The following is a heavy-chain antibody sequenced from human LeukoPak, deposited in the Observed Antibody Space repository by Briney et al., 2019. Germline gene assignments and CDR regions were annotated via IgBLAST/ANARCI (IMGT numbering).Heavy chain of an antibody. D-gene: IGHD3-3*01. V-gene: IGHV4-39*07. J-gene: IGHJ4*02. Sequence: SETLSLTCTVSGGSISSSSYYWGWIRQPPGKGLEWIGSIYYSGSTYYNPSLKSRVTISVDTSKNQFSLKLSSVTAADTAVYYCARELRSDYDFWSGYGYYFDYWGQGTLVTVSS. CDR3: ARELRSDYDFWSGYGYYFDY. CDR1: GGSISSSSYY. CDR2: IYYSGST.